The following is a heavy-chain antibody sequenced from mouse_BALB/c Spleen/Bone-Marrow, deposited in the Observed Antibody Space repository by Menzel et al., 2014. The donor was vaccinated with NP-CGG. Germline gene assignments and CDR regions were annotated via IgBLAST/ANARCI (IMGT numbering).Heavy chain of an antibody. CDR2: IHPNSGNT. CDR3: ARHHRYAYYFDY. J-gene: IGHJ2*01. V-gene: IGHV1S130*01. D-gene: IGHD2-14*01. Sequence: QVQLQQFGSVLVRPGASVKLSCKASGYTFTNSWIHWAKQRPGQGLEWIGEIHPNSGNTNFNEKFKVKATLTVDTSSSTAYVDLSSLTAEDSAVYYCARHHRYAYYFDYWGQGTTLTVSS. CDR1: GYTFTNSW.